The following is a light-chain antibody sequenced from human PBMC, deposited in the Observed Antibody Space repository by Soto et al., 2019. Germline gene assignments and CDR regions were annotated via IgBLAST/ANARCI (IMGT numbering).Light chain of an antibody. V-gene: IGLV2-8*01. J-gene: IGLJ1*01. CDR1: ISDVGGYNY. CDR2: EVS. CDR3: ISYAGTAYV. Sequence: SVPSPPAAASGSPGQSLSISCSGTISDVGGYNYVSWYQQHPGKAPKLMIYEVSRRPSGVPDRFSGSKSGNTASLTVSGLQAEDEADYYCISYAGTAYVFGTGTKVTV.